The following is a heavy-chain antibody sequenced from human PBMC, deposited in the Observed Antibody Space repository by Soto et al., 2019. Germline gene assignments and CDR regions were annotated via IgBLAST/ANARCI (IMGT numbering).Heavy chain of an antibody. CDR2: INPATGAA. Sequence: QLHLVQSGAVVKKPGASVTVSCSASGYPVTAYYMHWVRQAPGRGLEWMGGINPATGAAKDTQTFHGRVTMTRDTSTGTVFMERGGLTSEDRAVFYCARGGGVGVAGSAAFDMWGQGTLVTVSS. V-gene: IGHV1-2*02. D-gene: IGHD3-3*01. J-gene: IGHJ3*02. CDR1: GYPVTAYY. CDR3: ARGGGVGVAGSAAFDM.